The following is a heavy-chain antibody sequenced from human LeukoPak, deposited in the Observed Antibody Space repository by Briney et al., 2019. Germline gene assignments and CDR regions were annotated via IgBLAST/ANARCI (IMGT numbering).Heavy chain of an antibody. V-gene: IGHV3-48*03. J-gene: IGHJ4*02. Sequence: GGSLRLSCAASGFTFSSYEMNWVRQAPGKGLEWVSYISSSGSTIYYADSVEGRFTISRDNAKNSLYLQMNSLRAEDTAVYYCARDYGDYGVRYWGQGTLVTVSS. CDR1: GFTFSSYE. CDR3: ARDYGDYGVRY. CDR2: ISSSGSTI. D-gene: IGHD4-17*01.